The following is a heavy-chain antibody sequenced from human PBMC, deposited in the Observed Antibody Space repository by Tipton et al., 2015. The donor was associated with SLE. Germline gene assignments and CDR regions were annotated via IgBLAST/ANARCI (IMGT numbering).Heavy chain of an antibody. D-gene: IGHD6-19*01. CDR3: AKDARGWYNGFDY. CDR2: IYSGGST. CDR1: GFTFSTSA. Sequence: SLRLSCAASGFTFSTSAMSWVRQAPGKGLEWVSVIYSGGSTCYADSVKGRFTISRDNSKNSLYLQMNSLRAEDTAVYYCAKDARGWYNGFDYWGQGTLVTVSS. J-gene: IGHJ4*02. V-gene: IGHV3-23*03.